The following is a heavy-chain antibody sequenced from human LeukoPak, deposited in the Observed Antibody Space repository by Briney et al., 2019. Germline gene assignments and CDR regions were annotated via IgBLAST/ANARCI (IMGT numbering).Heavy chain of an antibody. D-gene: IGHD4-17*01. CDR1: GGSFSGYY. CDR2: INHSGST. CDR3: ARGGDYTTFDY. V-gene: IGHV4-34*01. Sequence: SSETLSLTCAVYGGSFSGYYWSWIRQPPGKGLEWIGEINHSGSTNYNPSLKSRVTISVDTSKNQFSQKLSSVTAADTAVYYCARGGDYTTFDYWGQGTLVTVSS. J-gene: IGHJ4*02.